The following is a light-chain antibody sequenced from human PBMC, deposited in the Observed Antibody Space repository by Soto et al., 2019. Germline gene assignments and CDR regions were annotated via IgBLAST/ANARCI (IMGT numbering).Light chain of an antibody. CDR2: DAS. V-gene: IGKV3-11*01. CDR3: QQRSNWPPYT. Sequence: EIVLTQSPATLSLSPGERATLSCRASQSVSRYLAWYQQKPGQAPRLLIYDASNRATGIPARFSGSGSGTDFTLTISSIEPEDVAVYYCQQRSNWPPYTFGQGTKLEIK. J-gene: IGKJ2*01. CDR1: QSVSRY.